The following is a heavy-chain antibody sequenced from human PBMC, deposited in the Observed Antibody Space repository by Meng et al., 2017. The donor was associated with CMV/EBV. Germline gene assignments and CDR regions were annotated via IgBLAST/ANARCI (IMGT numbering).Heavy chain of an antibody. J-gene: IGHJ6*02. V-gene: IGHV3-23*01. CDR2: ISGSGGST. Sequence: GGSLRLSCAASGFTFSSYAMSWVRQAPGKGLEWVSAISGSGGSTYYADSVKGRLTISRDNSKNTLYLQMNSLRAEDTAVYYCAKVIRFLEWLFYYGMDVWGQGTTVTVSS. CDR1: GFTFSSYA. CDR3: AKVIRFLEWLFYYGMDV. D-gene: IGHD3-3*01.